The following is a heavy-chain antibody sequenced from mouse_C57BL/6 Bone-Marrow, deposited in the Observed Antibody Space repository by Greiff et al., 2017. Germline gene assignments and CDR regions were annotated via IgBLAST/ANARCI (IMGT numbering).Heavy chain of an antibody. J-gene: IGHJ4*01. CDR3: TTEPYDYDGGDYAMDY. V-gene: IGHV14-4*01. D-gene: IGHD2-4*01. Sequence: EVKLQESGAELVRPGASVKLSCTASGFNIKDDYMHWVKQRPEQGLEWIGWIYPENGDTEYASKFQGKATITADTSSKTAYLQLSSLTSEDTAVYYCTTEPYDYDGGDYAMDYWGQGTSVTVSS. CDR2: IYPENGDT. CDR1: GFNIKDDY.